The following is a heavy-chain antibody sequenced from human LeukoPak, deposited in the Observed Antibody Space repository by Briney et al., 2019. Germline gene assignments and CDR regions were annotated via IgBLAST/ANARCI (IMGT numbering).Heavy chain of an antibody. Sequence: ASVKVSCKASGYTFTSYYMHWVRQAPGKGLEWMGIINPSGGSTSYAQKFQGRVTMTRDMSMSTVYMDLRSLRSDDTAVYYCAIRTGTYPYYFDYWGQGTLVTVSS. V-gene: IGHV1-46*01. CDR3: AIRTGTYPYYFDY. CDR1: GYTFTSYY. CDR2: INPSGGST. D-gene: IGHD1-26*01. J-gene: IGHJ4*02.